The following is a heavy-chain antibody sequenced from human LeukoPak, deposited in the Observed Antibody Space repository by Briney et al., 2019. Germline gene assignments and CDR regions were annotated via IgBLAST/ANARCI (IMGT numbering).Heavy chain of an antibody. CDR1: GFTVSSNY. CDR3: ASAGSSGWYHFDY. CDR2: IYSGGST. D-gene: IGHD6-19*01. J-gene: IGHJ4*02. V-gene: IGHV3-66*01. Sequence: GGSLRLSCAASGFTVSSNYMNWVRHAPGKGLEWVSIIYSGGSTYYADSVKDRFTISRDNSKNTLYLQMNSLRADDTAVYYCASAGSSGWYHFDYWGQGTLVTVSS.